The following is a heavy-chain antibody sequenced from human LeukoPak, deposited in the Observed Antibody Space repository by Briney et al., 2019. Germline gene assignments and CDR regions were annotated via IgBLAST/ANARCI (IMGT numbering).Heavy chain of an antibody. J-gene: IGHJ4*02. CDR1: GVSISSSSYF. CDR3: ARALGFMSFDY. V-gene: IGHV4-61*05. CDR2: IYYSGST. D-gene: IGHD7-27*01. Sequence: SETLSLTCTVSGVSISSSSYFWGWIRQPPGKGLEWIGYIYYSGSTNYNPSLKSRVTISVDTSKNQFSLKLSSVTAADTAVYYCARALGFMSFDYWGQGTLVTVSS.